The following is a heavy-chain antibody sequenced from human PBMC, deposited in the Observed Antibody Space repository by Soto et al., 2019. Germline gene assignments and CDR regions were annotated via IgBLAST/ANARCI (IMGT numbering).Heavy chain of an antibody. CDR3: ARDRKSLYGMDV. J-gene: IGHJ6*02. V-gene: IGHV3-21*01. Sequence: GGSLRLSCAASGFTFSSYSMHWVRQAPGKGLEWVSSISSSSSYIYYADSVKGRFTISRDNAKNSLYLQMNSLRAEDTAVYYCARDRKSLYGMDVWGQGTTVTVSS. CDR1: GFTFSSYS. CDR2: ISSSSSYI.